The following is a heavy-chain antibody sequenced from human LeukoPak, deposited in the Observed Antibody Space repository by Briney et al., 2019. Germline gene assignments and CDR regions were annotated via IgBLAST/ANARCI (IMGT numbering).Heavy chain of an antibody. J-gene: IGHJ4*02. CDR3: ARGGGYASPIGY. CDR2: IYHSGST. CDR1: GGSISTYY. D-gene: IGHD5-12*01. Sequence: SETLSLTCTLSGGSISTYYWSWIRQPPGKGLEWTGYIYHSGSTNYNPSPKSRVTISVDTSKTQFSLKLSSVTAADTAVYYCARGGGYASPIGYWGQGALVTVSS. V-gene: IGHV4-59*01.